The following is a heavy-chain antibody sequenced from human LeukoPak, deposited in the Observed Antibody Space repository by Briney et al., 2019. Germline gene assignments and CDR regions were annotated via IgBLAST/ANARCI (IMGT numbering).Heavy chain of an antibody. D-gene: IGHD6-19*01. V-gene: IGHV3-48*03. CDR2: ISSSGSTI. Sequence: GGSLRLSCAASGFTFSSYEMNWVRQAPGKGLEWVSYISSSGSTIYYADSVRGRFTLSGDNAKNSLYLQMNSLRVEDTAIYYCAREVAVTGTPSLDNWGQGTLVTVSS. J-gene: IGHJ4*02. CDR3: AREVAVTGTPSLDN. CDR1: GFTFSSYE.